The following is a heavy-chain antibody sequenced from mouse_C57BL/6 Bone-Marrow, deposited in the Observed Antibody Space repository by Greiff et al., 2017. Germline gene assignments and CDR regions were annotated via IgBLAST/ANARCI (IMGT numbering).Heavy chain of an antibody. D-gene: IGHD4-1*01. V-gene: IGHV1-59*01. CDR1: GYTFTSYW. CDR3: ARLWDGDY. CDR2: IDPSDSYT. J-gene: IGHJ2*01. Sequence: VQLQQPGAELVRPGTSVKLSCKASGYTFTSYWMHWVKQRPGQGLEWIGVIDPSDSYTNYNQKFKGKATLTVDTSSSTAYMQLSSLTSEDSAVYYCARLWDGDYWGRGTTLTVSS.